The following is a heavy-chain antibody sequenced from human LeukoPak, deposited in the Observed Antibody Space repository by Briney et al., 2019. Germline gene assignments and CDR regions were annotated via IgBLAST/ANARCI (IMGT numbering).Heavy chain of an antibody. CDR3: TTDIGGGLGYCSGGSCYSNWFDP. D-gene: IGHD2-15*01. Sequence: KPGGSLRLSCAASGFTFSNAWMSWVRQAPGKGLEWVGRIKSKTDGGTTDYAAPVKGRFTISRDDSKNTLYLQMNSLKTEDTAVYYCTTDIGGGLGYCSGGSCYSNWFDPWGQGTLVTVSS. V-gene: IGHV3-15*01. CDR2: IKSKTDGGTT. J-gene: IGHJ5*02. CDR1: GFTFSNAW.